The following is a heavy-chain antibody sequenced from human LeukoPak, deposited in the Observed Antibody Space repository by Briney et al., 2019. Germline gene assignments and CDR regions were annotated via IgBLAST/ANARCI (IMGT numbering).Heavy chain of an antibody. CDR1: GGSISSGDYS. Sequence: SQTLSLTCTVSGGSISSGDYSWSWICQPPGKGLEWIGYIYYSGSTYYNPSLKSRVTISVDTSKNQFSLKLSSVTAADTAVYYCARVVISGDAFDIWGQGTMVTVSS. V-gene: IGHV4-30-4*01. CDR2: IYYSGST. CDR3: ARVVISGDAFDI. D-gene: IGHD3-22*01. J-gene: IGHJ3*02.